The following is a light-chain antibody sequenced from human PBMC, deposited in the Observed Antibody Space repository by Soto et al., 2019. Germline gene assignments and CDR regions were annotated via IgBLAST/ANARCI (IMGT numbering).Light chain of an antibody. CDR1: SGHSSYA. V-gene: IGLV4-69*02. CDR2: LNSDGSH. CDR3: QTWDTGIRV. J-gene: IGLJ2*01. Sequence: QPVLTQSPSASAPLGASVKLTCTLSSGHSSYAIAWHQQQPEKGPRYLMKLNSDGSHSKGDGIPDRFSGSSSGAERYLIISSLQSEDEADYYCQTWDTGIRVFGGGTKLTVL.